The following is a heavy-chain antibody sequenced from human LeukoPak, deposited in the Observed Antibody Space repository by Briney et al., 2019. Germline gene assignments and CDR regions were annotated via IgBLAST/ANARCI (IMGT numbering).Heavy chain of an antibody. CDR3: ARANYCSGGSCYFSPMFAFDI. V-gene: IGHV1-2*02. CDR1: GYTFTGYY. CDR2: TNPNSGGT. D-gene: IGHD2-15*01. Sequence: ASVKVSCKASGYTFTGYYMHWVRQAPGQGLEWMGWTNPNSGGTNYAQKFQGRVTMTRDTSISTAYMELSRLRSDDTAVYYCARANYCSGGSCYFSPMFAFDIWGQGTMVTVSS. J-gene: IGHJ3*02.